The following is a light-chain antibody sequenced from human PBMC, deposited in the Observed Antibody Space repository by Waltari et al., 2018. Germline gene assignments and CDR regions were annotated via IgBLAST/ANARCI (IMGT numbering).Light chain of an antibody. V-gene: IGLV7-43*01. Sequence: QTVVTQEPSLTVSPGGAVTLTCASSAGAVTSGNYPNWIQHKPGQVPRSLIHSTTNRDSWTPARFSGSLLGGKAALTLSGVQPEDEAEYYCLLYDGSDQVFGGGTKLTVL. J-gene: IGLJ3*02. CDR3: LLYDGSDQV. CDR1: AGAVTSGNY. CDR2: STT.